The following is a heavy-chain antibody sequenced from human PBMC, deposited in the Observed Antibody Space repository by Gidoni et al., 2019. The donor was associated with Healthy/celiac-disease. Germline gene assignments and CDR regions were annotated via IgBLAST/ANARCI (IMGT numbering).Heavy chain of an antibody. D-gene: IGHD3-9*01. J-gene: IGHJ6*02. CDR2: IIPIFGTA. V-gene: IGHV1-69*01. CDR3: ARDPKGYDILTGYHTNYYYYGMDV. Sequence: QVQLVQSGAEVKKPGSSVKVSCKASGGTFSSYAISWVRQAPGQGLGWMGGIIPIFGTANYAQKFQGRVTITADESTSTAYMELSSLRSEDTAVYYCARDPKGYDILTGYHTNYYYYGMDVWGQGTTVTVSS. CDR1: GGTFSSYA.